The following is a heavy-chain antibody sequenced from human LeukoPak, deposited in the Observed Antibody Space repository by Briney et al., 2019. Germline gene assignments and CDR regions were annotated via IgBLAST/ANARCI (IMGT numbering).Heavy chain of an antibody. V-gene: IGHV3-23*01. Sequence: RAGGSLRLSCAASGFSFSSYWMTWVRQAPGKGLEWVSVISGSGDSTYYTDSVKGRFTISRDNSKNTMYLQMNSLRAEDTAVYYCAKAVYGSGSPLYYYYGMDVWGQGTTVTVSS. D-gene: IGHD3-10*01. CDR2: ISGSGDST. CDR3: AKAVYGSGSPLYYYYGMDV. J-gene: IGHJ6*02. CDR1: GFSFSSYW.